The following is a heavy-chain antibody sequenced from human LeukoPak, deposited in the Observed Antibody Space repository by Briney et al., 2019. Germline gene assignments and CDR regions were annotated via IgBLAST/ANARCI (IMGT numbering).Heavy chain of an antibody. V-gene: IGHV1-69*13. CDR1: GGTFSSYA. J-gene: IGHJ4*02. Sequence: SVKVSCKASGGTFSSYAISWVRQAPGQGLEWMGGIIPIFGTANYAQKFQGRVTITADESTSTAYMELSSLRSEDTAVYYCARGIYSNGNMNDYWGQGTLVTVSS. CDR2: IIPIFGTA. D-gene: IGHD4-11*01. CDR3: ARGIYSNGNMNDY.